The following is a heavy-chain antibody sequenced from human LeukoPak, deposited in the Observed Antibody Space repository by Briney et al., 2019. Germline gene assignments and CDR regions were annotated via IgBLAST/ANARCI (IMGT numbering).Heavy chain of an antibody. CDR2: IYYSGST. CDR1: GGSISSSSYY. J-gene: IGHJ4*02. Sequence: PSETLSLTCTVSGGSISSSSYYWGWIRQPPGKGLEWIGSIYYSGSTYYNPSLKSRVTISVDTSKNQFSLKLSSVTAAGTAVYYCASSSGYTSFDYWGQGTLVTVSS. D-gene: IGHD3-22*01. V-gene: IGHV4-39*01. CDR3: ASSSGYTSFDY.